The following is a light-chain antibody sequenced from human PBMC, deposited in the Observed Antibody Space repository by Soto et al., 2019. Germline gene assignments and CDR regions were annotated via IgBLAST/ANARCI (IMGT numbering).Light chain of an antibody. CDR3: QQYNNWPPT. J-gene: IGKJ1*01. CDR1: QSVSSN. V-gene: IGKV3-15*01. CDR2: AAS. Sequence: EVVMTQSPATLSVSPGERATLSCRASQSVSSNLAWYQQKPGQAPRLLIYAASTRATGIPARFSGSGSGTEFTLTISSLQSEDFAVYYCQQYNNWPPTFGQGTKVDNK.